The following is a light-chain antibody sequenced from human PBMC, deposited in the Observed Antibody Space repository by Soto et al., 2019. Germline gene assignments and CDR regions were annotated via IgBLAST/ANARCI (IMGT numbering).Light chain of an antibody. CDR2: AAS. CDR1: QGISSY. J-gene: IGKJ5*01. V-gene: IGKV1-8*01. CDR3: QQLKSYVT. Sequence: AIRMTQSPSSLSASPGDRVTITCRASQGISSYLAWYQQKPGKAPKLLIYAASTLQSGVPSRFSGSGSGTDFTLTISSLQPEDFATYYCQQLKSYVTFGQGTRLEVK.